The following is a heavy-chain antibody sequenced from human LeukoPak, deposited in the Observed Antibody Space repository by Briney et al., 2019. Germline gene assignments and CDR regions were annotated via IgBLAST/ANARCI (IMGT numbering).Heavy chain of an antibody. J-gene: IGHJ4*02. D-gene: IGHD3-22*01. CDR3: ARGWYYYDSSGYYYFDY. Sequence: PGGSLRLSCAASGFTFSVYYMSWIRQAPGKGLEWVSCISSSDSTIYYADSVKGRFTISRDNAKNTLYLQMNSLRAEDTAMNYCARGWYYYDSSGYYYFDYWGQGTLVTVSS. CDR2: ISSSDSTI. V-gene: IGHV3-11*04. CDR1: GFTFSVYY.